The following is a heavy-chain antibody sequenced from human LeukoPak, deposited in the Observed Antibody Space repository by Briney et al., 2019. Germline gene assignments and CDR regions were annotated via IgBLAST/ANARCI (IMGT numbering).Heavy chain of an antibody. Sequence: PGGALTLSCADSGFTFRNYAMVWVRQAPGTGQEWVSSISDSGTSTYYADSVKGRFTISRDNSKNTLYLQMNSLRAEDTAVYYCAKQVCGADCYYYYGMDVWGQGTTVTVSS. CDR2: ISDSGTST. CDR1: GFTFRNYA. CDR3: AKQVCGADCYYYYGMDV. D-gene: IGHD2-21*02. V-gene: IGHV3-23*01. J-gene: IGHJ6*02.